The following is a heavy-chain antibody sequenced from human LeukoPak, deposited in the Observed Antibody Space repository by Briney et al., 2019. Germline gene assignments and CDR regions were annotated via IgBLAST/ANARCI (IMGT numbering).Heavy chain of an antibody. V-gene: IGHV1-69*13. Sequence: GASVKVSCKASGGTFSSFAITWVRQAPGQGLEWMGGIIPIFDTPTYAQKFQGRVTITADESTSTAYLELSSLRSEDTAVYYCARGVSGAYYYYYMDVWGKGTTVTVSS. CDR2: IIPIFDTP. CDR1: GGTFSSFA. J-gene: IGHJ6*03. CDR3: ARGVSGAYYYYYMDV. D-gene: IGHD5/OR15-5a*01.